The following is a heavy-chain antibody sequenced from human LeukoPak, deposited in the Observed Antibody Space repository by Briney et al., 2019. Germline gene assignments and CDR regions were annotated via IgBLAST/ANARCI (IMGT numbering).Heavy chain of an antibody. V-gene: IGHV3-30-3*01. J-gene: IGHJ4*02. CDR1: GLTFSKFA. CDR2: ISYDGASK. Sequence: GRSLRLSCAASGLTFSKFAVHWVRQAPGKGPEWVAVISYDGASKYYGDSVKGRFTISRDNSIHTVYLQMNSLRPEDTAVYYCASDPPYSSGWYGLDYWGQGTLVTVSS. D-gene: IGHD6-19*01. CDR3: ASDPPYSSGWYGLDY.